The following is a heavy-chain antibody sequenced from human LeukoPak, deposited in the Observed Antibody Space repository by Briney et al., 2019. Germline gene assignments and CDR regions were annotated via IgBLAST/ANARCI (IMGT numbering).Heavy chain of an antibody. J-gene: IGHJ6*02. CDR3: ARRVATKSPYYYGMDV. D-gene: IGHD5-12*01. Sequence: SQTLSLTCTVSGGSISSGDYYWTWIRQPPGKGLEWIGYIYYSGSTNYNPSLKSRLTMSLDTSKSQFSLKLSSVTAADTAVYYCARRVATKSPYYYGMDVWGQGTSVTVSS. CDR2: IYYSGST. CDR1: GGSISSGDYY. V-gene: IGHV4-30-4*01.